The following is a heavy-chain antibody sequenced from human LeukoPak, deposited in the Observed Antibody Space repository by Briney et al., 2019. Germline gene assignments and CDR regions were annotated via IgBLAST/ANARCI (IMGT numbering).Heavy chain of an antibody. CDR1: GFTFSSYW. CDR3: ARANGRYSYGF. J-gene: IGHJ4*02. Sequence: PGGSLRLSCAASGFTFSSYWMSWVRQAPGKGLEWVANIKQDGSEKYYVDSVKGRFTISRDNAKNSLYLQINSLRAEDTAVYYCARANGRYSYGFWGQGTLVTVSS. V-gene: IGHV3-7*01. D-gene: IGHD5-18*01. CDR2: IKQDGSEK.